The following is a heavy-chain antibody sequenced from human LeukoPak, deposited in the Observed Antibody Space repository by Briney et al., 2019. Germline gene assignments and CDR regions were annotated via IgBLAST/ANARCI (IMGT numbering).Heavy chain of an antibody. D-gene: IGHD3-10*01. V-gene: IGHV5-51*01. J-gene: IGHJ6*03. CDR1: GYSFTSYW. Sequence: GESLKISCKGSGYSFTSYWIGWVRQMPGKGLEWMGIIYPGDSDTRYSPSFLGQVTISADKSISTAYLQWSSLKASNTAMYYCARHRRGVKYYYYYYMDVWGKGTTVTVSS. CDR2: IYPGDSDT. CDR3: ARHRRGVKYYYYYYMDV.